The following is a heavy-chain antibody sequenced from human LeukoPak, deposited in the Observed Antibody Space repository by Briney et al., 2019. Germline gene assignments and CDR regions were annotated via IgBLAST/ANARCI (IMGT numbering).Heavy chain of an antibody. CDR3: ARHVVGVGFDY. Sequence: PGGSLRLSCAASGFTFSSYSMNWVRQAPGQGLEWVSSITSSSSYIYHADSVKGRFTIPRDNAKNSLYLQMNSLRAEDTAVYYCARHVVGVGFDYWGQGTLVTVS. J-gene: IGHJ4*02. V-gene: IGHV3-21*01. CDR2: ITSSSSYI. D-gene: IGHD3-22*01. CDR1: GFTFSSYS.